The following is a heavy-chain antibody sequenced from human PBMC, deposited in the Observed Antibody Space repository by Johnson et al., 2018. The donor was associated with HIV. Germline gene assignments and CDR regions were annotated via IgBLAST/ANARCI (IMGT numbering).Heavy chain of an antibody. CDR1: GFTFSSYG. V-gene: IGHV3-15*01. CDR3: TTEWEYYYGSGKLDAFDI. J-gene: IGHJ3*02. CDR2: IKSKTDGGTT. Sequence: VQLVESGGGVVQPGRSLRLSCTASGFTFSSYGIHWVRQAPGKGLEWVGRIKSKTDGGTTDYAAPVKGRFTISRDDSKNMMYLQMNSLKTEDTAVYYCTTEWEYYYGSGKLDAFDIWGQGTMVTVSS. D-gene: IGHD3-10*01.